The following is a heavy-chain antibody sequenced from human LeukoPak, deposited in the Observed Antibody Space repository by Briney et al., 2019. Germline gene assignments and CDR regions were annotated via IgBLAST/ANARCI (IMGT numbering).Heavy chain of an antibody. Sequence: GSLRLSCAASGFTFNNYWMSWIRQPPGKGLEWIGEINHSGSTNYNPSLKSRVTISVDTSKNQFSLKLSSVTAADTAVYYCARGRFLVSGRYYRNNYFDYWGQGTLVTVSS. J-gene: IGHJ4*02. CDR3: ARGRFLVSGRYYRNNYFDY. CDR2: INHSGST. V-gene: IGHV4-34*01. CDR1: GFTFNNYW. D-gene: IGHD3-10*01.